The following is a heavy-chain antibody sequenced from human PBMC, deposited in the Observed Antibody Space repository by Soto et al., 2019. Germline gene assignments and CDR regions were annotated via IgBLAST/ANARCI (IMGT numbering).Heavy chain of an antibody. CDR3: ARDGHSSSWYGQKTPFDY. CDR2: ISSSGSTI. D-gene: IGHD6-13*01. CDR1: GFTFSSYE. Sequence: VGSLRLSCAASGFTFSSYEMNWVRQAPGKGLEWVSYISSSGSTIYYADSVKGRFTISRDNAKNLLYLQMNSLRAEDTAVYYCARDGHSSSWYGQKTPFDYWGQGTLVTVSS. J-gene: IGHJ4*02. V-gene: IGHV3-48*03.